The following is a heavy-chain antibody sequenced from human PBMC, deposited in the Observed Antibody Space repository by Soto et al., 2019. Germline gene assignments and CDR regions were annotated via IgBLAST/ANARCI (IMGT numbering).Heavy chain of an antibody. CDR3: AISPEEQQLVPDAFDI. CDR1: GYTFTGYY. J-gene: IGHJ3*02. CDR2: INPNSGGT. V-gene: IGHV1-2*04. Sequence: ASVKVSCKASGYTFTGYYMHWVRQAPGQGLEWMGWINPNSGGTNYAQKFQGWVTMTRDTSISTAYMELRSLRSDDTAVYYCAISPEEQQLVPDAFDIWGQGTMVTV. D-gene: IGHD6-13*01.